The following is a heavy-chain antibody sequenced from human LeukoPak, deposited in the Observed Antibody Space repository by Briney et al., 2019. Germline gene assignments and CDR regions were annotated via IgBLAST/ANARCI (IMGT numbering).Heavy chain of an antibody. CDR1: GFTFSGSA. D-gene: IGHD1-26*01. J-gene: IGHJ4*02. CDR2: IRSRANNYAT. CDR3: TRIHSETYYFFDY. V-gene: IGHV3-73*01. Sequence: QSGGSLRLSCAASGFTFSGSAMHWVRQASGKGLEWVGRIRSRANNYATTYGASVKGRFTISRDDSKNTAYLQMNSLKTEDTAVYYCTRIHSETYYFFDYWGQGTLVTVSS.